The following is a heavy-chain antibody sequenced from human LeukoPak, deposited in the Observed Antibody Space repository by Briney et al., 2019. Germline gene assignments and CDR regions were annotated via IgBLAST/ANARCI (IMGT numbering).Heavy chain of an antibody. Sequence: SETLSLTCTVSGGSISSYYWSWIRQPPGKGLEWIGYIYTSGSTNYNPSLKSRVTISVDTSKNQFSLKLSSVTAADTAVYYCAGQKNDYFDYWGQGTLVTVSS. J-gene: IGHJ4*02. D-gene: IGHD1-1*01. CDR1: GGSISSYY. V-gene: IGHV4-4*09. CDR3: AGQKNDYFDY. CDR2: IYTSGST.